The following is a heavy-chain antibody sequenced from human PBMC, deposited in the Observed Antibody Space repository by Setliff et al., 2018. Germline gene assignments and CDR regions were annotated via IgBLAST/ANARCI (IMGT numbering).Heavy chain of an antibody. J-gene: IGHJ4*02. CDR3: ARGRAGHSGH. CDR2: IYYSGSTS. D-gene: IGHD6-19*01. Sequence: SETLSLPCTVSGGSISSGVYYWSWIRQHPGKGLEWIGYIYYSGSTSYYNPSLKSRVTISVDTSKNQFSLKLSSVTAADTAVYYCARGRAGHSGHWGQGTLVTVSS. CDR1: GGSISSGVYY. V-gene: IGHV4-31*03.